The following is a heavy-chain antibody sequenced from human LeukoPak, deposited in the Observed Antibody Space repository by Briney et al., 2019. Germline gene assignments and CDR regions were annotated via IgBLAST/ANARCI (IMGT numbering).Heavy chain of an antibody. D-gene: IGHD6-19*01. J-gene: IGHJ4*02. CDR1: GYSISSGYY. CDR3: ARHPGDSSGHFDY. Sequence: SETLSLTCAVSGYSISSGYYWGWIREPPGKGLEWIGSIYHSGSTYYNPSLKSRVTISVDTSKNQFSLKLSSVTAADTAVYYCARHPGDSSGHFDYWGQGTLVTVSS. CDR2: IYHSGST. V-gene: IGHV4-38-2*01.